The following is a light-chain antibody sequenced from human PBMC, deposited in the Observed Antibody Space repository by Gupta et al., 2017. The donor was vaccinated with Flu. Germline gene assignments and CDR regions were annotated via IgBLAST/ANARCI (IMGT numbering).Light chain of an antibody. Sequence: SYELTQPPSVSVSPGQTARITCSGDALPKQYAYWYQQKPGQAPVLVIYKDSERPSGIPERFSGSSSGTTVTLTISGVQAEDEADYYCQSAGSSGIVVFGGGTKLTVL. CDR3: QSAGSSGIVV. J-gene: IGLJ2*01. CDR1: ALPKQY. CDR2: KDS. V-gene: IGLV3-25*02.